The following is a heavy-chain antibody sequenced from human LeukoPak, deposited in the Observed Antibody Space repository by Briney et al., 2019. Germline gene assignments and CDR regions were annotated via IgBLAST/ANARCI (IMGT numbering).Heavy chain of an antibody. J-gene: IGHJ4*02. V-gene: IGHV3-21*01. CDR3: ARDGRRQIAAAGFDY. D-gene: IGHD6-13*01. CDR2: ISSSSSYI. Sequence: GGSLRLSCAASGFTFSSYSMNWVRQAPGKGLEWVSSISSSSSYIYYADSVKGRFTISRDSAKNSLYLQMNSLRAEDTAVYYCARDGRRQIAAAGFDYWGQGTLVTVSS. CDR1: GFTFSSYS.